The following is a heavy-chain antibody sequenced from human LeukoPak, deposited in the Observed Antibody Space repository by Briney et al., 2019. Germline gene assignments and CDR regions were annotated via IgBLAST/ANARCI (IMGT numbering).Heavy chain of an antibody. CDR3: SRDGDYIMPPFDY. Sequence: PGGSLRLSCAASGFTFTRYWMSWVRQAPGKGLEWVANIKQDGSETHYVDFVKGRFTISRDNARNSVYLQMNSLSDDDTAVYYCSRDGDYIMPPFDYWGQGILVTVSS. CDR2: IKQDGSET. V-gene: IGHV3-7*01. J-gene: IGHJ4*02. D-gene: IGHD4-17*01. CDR1: GFTFTRYW.